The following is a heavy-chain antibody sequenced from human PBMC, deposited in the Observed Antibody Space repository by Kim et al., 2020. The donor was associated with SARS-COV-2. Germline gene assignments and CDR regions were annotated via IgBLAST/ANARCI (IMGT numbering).Heavy chain of an antibody. CDR1: GYSFTSYW. D-gene: IGHD6-13*01. CDR3: ARHPTGYSSSWYYYYGMDV. J-gene: IGHJ6*02. CDR2: IYPGDSDT. Sequence: GESLKISCKGSGYSFTSYWIGWVRQMPGKGLEWMGIIYPGDSDTRYSPSFQGQVTISADKSISTAYLQWSSLKASDTAMYYCARHPTGYSSSWYYYYGMDVWGQGTTGTVSS. V-gene: IGHV5-51*01.